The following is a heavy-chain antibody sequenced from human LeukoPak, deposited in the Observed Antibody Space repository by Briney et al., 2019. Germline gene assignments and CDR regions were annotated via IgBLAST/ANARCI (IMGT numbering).Heavy chain of an antibody. J-gene: IGHJ4*02. CDR2: ISTSSSYI. CDR3: AREGYYYDSSGYYSQSTYYFDY. D-gene: IGHD3-22*01. CDR1: GFTFDDYA. V-gene: IGHV3-21*01. Sequence: PGGSLRLSCAASGFTFDDYAMHWVRQAPGKGLEWVSFISTSSSYIYYADSVKGRFTISRDNAKNSLYLQMNSLRAEDTAVYYCAREGYYYDSSGYYSQSTYYFDYWGQGTLVTVSS.